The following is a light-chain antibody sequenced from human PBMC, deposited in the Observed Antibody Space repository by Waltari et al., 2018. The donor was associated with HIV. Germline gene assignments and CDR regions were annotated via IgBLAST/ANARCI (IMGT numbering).Light chain of an antibody. J-gene: IGKJ1*01. Sequence: EIQMTQYTSTLAASVGERVTITCRASQSISTWLAWYQKKPGRAPNLLIYKASTLEDGVPSRFSGSVSVTEFTLTISSLHPDDLATYYCQQYNTDSRTFGQGTKVAI. CDR2: KAS. V-gene: IGKV1-5*03. CDR3: QQYNTDSRT. CDR1: QSISTW.